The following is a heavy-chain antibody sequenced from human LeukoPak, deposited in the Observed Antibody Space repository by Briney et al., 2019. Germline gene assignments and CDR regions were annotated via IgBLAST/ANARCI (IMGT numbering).Heavy chain of an antibody. J-gene: IGHJ5*02. CDR2: ISGSGGST. V-gene: IGHV3-23*01. Sequence: PGESLRLSCAASGFTFSSYAMSWVRQAPGKGLEWVSAISGSGGSTYYADSVKGRFTISRDNSKNTLYLQMNSLRAEDTAVYYCAKGHYYDPDNWFDPWGQGTLVTVSS. CDR1: GFTFSSYA. CDR3: AKGHYYDPDNWFDP. D-gene: IGHD3-22*01.